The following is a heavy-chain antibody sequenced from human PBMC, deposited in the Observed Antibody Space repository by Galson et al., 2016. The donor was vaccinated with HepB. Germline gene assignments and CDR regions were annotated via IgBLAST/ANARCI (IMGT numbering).Heavy chain of an antibody. D-gene: IGHD4-17*01. Sequence: SLRLSCAASGFTVSSNYPMSWVRQAAGKGLEWVSSVHYDGDTTYYSDSVKGRFTIFRDQSKNTVYLQMNSLRVEDTAVYYCAKTYGDYHIGQWDYWGQGTLVSVSS. CDR2: VHYDGDTT. CDR3: AKTYGDYHIGQWDY. CDR1: GFTVSSNYP. V-gene: IGHV3-23*01. J-gene: IGHJ4*02.